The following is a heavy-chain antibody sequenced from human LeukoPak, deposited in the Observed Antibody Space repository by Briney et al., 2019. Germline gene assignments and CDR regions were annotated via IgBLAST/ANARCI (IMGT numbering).Heavy chain of an antibody. J-gene: IGHJ4*02. V-gene: IGHV4-59*08. CDR1: GVSISSYY. D-gene: IGHD1-7*01. Sequence: SETLSLTCAVSGVSISSYYWSWIRQPPGKGLEWIGYSHYTGTSNYNSPLQSRVTMSVDTSRNQFSLKLTSVTAADTAVYYCVRHIGGTTSDYWGQGTLVTVSS. CDR3: VRHIGGTTSDY. CDR2: SHYTGTS.